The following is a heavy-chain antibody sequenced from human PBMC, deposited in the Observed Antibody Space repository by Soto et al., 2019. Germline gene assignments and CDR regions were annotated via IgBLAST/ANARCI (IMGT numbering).Heavy chain of an antibody. D-gene: IGHD2-15*01. CDR2: IYSGGLT. CDR3: ARGLGFCSGGSCYDF. J-gene: IGHJ4*02. V-gene: IGHV3-53*01. Sequence: GGSLRLSCAASGFAVSGSYLTWVRQAPGKGLEWVSVIYSGGLTFYADSVKGRFTISRDSSKNTLYLQMNSLRAEDTAVYYCARGLGFCSGGSCYDFWGQGTLVTVSS. CDR1: GFAVSGSY.